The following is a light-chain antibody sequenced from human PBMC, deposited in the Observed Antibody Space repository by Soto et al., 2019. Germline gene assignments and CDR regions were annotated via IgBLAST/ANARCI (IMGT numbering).Light chain of an antibody. Sequence: DIQMTQSPSTLSASVGDRVIITCRARQSISSWLAWYQQKPGKAPKLLIYKASTLESGVPSRFSGSGSGTEFTLTISSLQPDDFATYFCQQYNYYLFTFGGGTKVEIK. CDR2: KAS. CDR3: QQYNYYLFT. J-gene: IGKJ4*01. CDR1: QSISSW. V-gene: IGKV1-5*03.